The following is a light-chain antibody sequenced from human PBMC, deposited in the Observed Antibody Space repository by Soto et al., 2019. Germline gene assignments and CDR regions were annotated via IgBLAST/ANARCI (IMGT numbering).Light chain of an antibody. CDR1: QSINSK. V-gene: IGKV3-15*01. Sequence: IVMTQSPATLSVSPGERATLSCRASQSINSKLAWYQQKPGQAPRLLIYGASTRATGIPVRFSGSGSGTEFTLTITSLQSEDFAVYYCQEYNNWPPWTFGQGTKVDI. CDR3: QEYNNWPPWT. J-gene: IGKJ1*01. CDR2: GAS.